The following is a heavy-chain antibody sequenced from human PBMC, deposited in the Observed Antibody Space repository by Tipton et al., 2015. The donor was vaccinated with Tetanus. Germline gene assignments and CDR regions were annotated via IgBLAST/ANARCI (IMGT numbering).Heavy chain of an antibody. V-gene: IGHV5-51*01. CDR3: ARLGITMVRGVISKGAFDI. D-gene: IGHD3-10*01. Sequence: VQLVQSGAEVKKPGESLKISCKGSGYSFTSYWIGWVRQMPGKGLEWMGIIYPGDSDTRYSPSLQGQVTISADKSISTAYLQWSSLKASDTAMHYCARLGITMVRGVISKGAFDIWGQGTMVTVSS. J-gene: IGHJ3*02. CDR1: GYSFTSYW. CDR2: IYPGDSDT.